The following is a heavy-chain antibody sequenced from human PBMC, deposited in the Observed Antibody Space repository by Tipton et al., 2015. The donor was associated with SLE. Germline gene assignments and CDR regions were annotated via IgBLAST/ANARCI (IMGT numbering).Heavy chain of an antibody. CDR1: GASITSSDW. D-gene: IGHD3-9*01. J-gene: IGHJ4*02. V-gene: IGHV4-4*02. CDR3: ARAGILTGYYPYFDY. CDR2: IHHRGST. Sequence: TLSLTCAVSGASITSSDWWSWVRQPPGKGLEYIGEIHHRGSTNYKSSLRGRVTISVDTSKNQFSLKLSSVTAADTAVYYCARAGILTGYYPYFDYWGQGTLVTVSS.